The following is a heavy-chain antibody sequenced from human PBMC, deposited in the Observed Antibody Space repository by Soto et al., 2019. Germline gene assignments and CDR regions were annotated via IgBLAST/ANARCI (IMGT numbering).Heavy chain of an antibody. CDR2: INWNSGSI. D-gene: IGHD6-13*01. Sequence: QLVESAGGLVQPGMSLRLYCAASVFTFADYAMPGVRQVPGKGREWVSGINWNSGSIGSGDSVKGRFAISRDNSKNSLHLQMNSLSAEDTAFYYCVKDESINWYSGHFRHWGQGTLVTVSS. CDR1: VFTFADYA. V-gene: IGHV3-9*01. J-gene: IGHJ1*01. CDR3: VKDESINWYSGHFRH.